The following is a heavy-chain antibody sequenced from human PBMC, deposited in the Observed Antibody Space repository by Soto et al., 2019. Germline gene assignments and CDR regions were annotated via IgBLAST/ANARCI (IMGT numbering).Heavy chain of an antibody. J-gene: IGHJ4*02. CDR2: INHSGST. CDR3: ASSNYGA. CDR1: GGSFSGYY. V-gene: IGHV4-34*01. D-gene: IGHD4-17*01. Sequence: SETLSLTCAVYGGSFSGYYWSWIRQPPGKGLEWIGEINHSGSTNYNPSLKSRVTISVDTSKNQFSLKLSSVTAADTAVYYCASSNYGAWAQGTLVPVSS.